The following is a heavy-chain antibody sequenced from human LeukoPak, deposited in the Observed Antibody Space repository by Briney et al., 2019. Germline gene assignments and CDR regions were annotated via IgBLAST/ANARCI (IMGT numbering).Heavy chain of an antibody. Sequence: PSETLTLTCTVSGGSILDSTYYWAWIRQPPGKGLEWIATIFYNGNTHYNPSLKSRVTMFVDTVKNQFSLNLNSVTAADTAVYYCARQSSGYYYGWFDPWGQGTLVTVSS. J-gene: IGHJ5*02. V-gene: IGHV4-39*01. D-gene: IGHD3-22*01. CDR2: IFYNGNT. CDR3: ARQSSGYYYGWFDP. CDR1: GGSILDSTYY.